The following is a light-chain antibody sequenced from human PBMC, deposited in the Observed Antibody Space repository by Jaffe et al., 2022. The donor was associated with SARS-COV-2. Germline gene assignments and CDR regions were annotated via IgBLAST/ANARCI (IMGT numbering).Light chain of an antibody. CDR1: SGHSRFA. J-gene: IGLJ3*02. V-gene: IGLV4-69*01. Sequence: QLVLTQSPSASASLGASVKLTCTLSSGHSRFAIAWHQRQPEKGPRFLMKVNSDGSHTKGDGIPDRFSGSSSGAERYLIISSLQFEDEADYYCQTWGTATLWVFGGGTKLTVL. CDR3: QTWGTATLWV. CDR2: VNSDGSH.